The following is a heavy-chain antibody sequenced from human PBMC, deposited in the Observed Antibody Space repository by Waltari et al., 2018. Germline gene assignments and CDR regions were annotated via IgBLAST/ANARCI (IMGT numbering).Heavy chain of an antibody. J-gene: IGHJ4*01. CDR1: GGSISSSSYY. CDR2: ICYSGST. V-gene: IGHV4-39*01. Sequence: QLQLQESGPGLVKPSETLSLTCTVSGGSISSSSYYWGWIRQPPGKGLERSGSICYSGSTHYTPSHKSRVTISVDTPKNLFSLRLCSVTAAYTAVYYCASRHHYDSSGYYYLEYGTYDYWGHGTLVTVSS. CDR3: ASRHHYDSSGYYYLEYGTYDY. D-gene: IGHD3-22*01.